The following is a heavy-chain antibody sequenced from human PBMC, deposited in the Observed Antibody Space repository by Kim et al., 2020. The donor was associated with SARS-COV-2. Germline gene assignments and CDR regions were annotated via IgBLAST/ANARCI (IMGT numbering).Heavy chain of an antibody. V-gene: IGHV5-10-1*01. Sequence: GESLKISCKGSGYSFTSYWISWVRQMPGKGLEWMGRIDPSDSYTNYSPSFQGNVTISADKSISTAYLQWSSLKASDTAMYYCARLEDTAMADNWFDPWGQGTLVTVSS. CDR3: ARLEDTAMADNWFDP. CDR2: IDPSDSYT. CDR1: GYSFTSYW. D-gene: IGHD5-18*01. J-gene: IGHJ5*02.